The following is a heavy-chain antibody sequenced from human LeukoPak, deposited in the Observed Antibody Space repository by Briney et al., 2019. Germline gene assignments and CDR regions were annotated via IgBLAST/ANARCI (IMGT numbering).Heavy chain of an antibody. CDR1: GFSLSTSGVG. J-gene: IGHJ6*02. Sequence: SGPTLVNPTQTLTLTCTFSGFSLSTSGVGVGWTRQPPGKALEWLALIYWNDDKRYSPSLKSRLTITKDTSKNQVVLTMTNMNPVDTATYYCAHINGGNSYDYYYGMDVWGQGTTVTVSS. V-gene: IGHV2-5*01. CDR3: AHINGGNSYDYYYGMDV. CDR2: IYWNDDK. D-gene: IGHD4-23*01.